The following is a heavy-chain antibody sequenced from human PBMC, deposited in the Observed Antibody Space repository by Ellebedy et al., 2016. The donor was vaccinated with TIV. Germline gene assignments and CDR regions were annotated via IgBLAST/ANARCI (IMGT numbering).Heavy chain of an antibody. CDR2: ISYDGSNK. CDR3: AKDSYYYGSGSYWGSDY. Sequence: GESLKISXAASGFTFSSYSMNWVRQAPGKGLEWVAVISYDGSNKYYADSVKGRFTISRDNSKNTLYLQMNSLRAEDTAVYYCAKDSYYYGSGSYWGSDYWGQGTLVTVSS. J-gene: IGHJ4*02. CDR1: GFTFSSYS. D-gene: IGHD3-10*01. V-gene: IGHV3-30*18.